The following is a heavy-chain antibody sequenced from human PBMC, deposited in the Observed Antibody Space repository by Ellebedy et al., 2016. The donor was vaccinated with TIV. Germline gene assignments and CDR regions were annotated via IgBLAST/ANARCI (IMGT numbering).Heavy chain of an antibody. CDR2: ISSSSSTI. CDR3: ASPHSIAAAALTDWYFDL. Sequence: GGSLRLXXAASGFTFSSYSMNWVRQAPGKGLEWVSYISSSSSTIYYADSVKGRFTISRDNAKNSLYLQMNSLRAEDTAVYYCASPHSIAAAALTDWYFDLWGRGTLVTVSS. J-gene: IGHJ2*01. D-gene: IGHD6-13*01. CDR1: GFTFSSYS. V-gene: IGHV3-48*01.